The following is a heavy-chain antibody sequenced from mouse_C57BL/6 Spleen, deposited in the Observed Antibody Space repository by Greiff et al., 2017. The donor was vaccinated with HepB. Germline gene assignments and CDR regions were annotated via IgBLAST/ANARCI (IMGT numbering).Heavy chain of an antibody. J-gene: IGHJ4*01. CDR3: ARHHYYGSSSYAMDY. D-gene: IGHD1-1*01. CDR2: IDPSDSYT. Sequence: VQLQQPGAELVKPGASVKLSCKASGYTFTSYWMQWVKQRPGQGLEWIGEIDPSDSYTNYNQKFKGKATLTVDTSSSTAYMQLSSLTSEDSAVYYCARHHYYGSSSYAMDYWGQGTSVTVSS. V-gene: IGHV1-50*01. CDR1: GYTFTSYW.